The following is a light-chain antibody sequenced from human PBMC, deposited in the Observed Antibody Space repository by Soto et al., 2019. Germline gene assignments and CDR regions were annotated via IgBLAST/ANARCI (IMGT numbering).Light chain of an antibody. CDR2: DAS. V-gene: IGKV3-20*01. Sequence: ESVLTQSPGTLSLSPCDRATLSCRTSQSVSSNYLAWYQQKPGQAPRLLIYDASSRATGIPDRFSGSGSGTDFTLIISRLEPEDFAVYYCQQYGRSPWTFGQGTKVDIK. CDR3: QQYGRSPWT. CDR1: QSVSSNY. J-gene: IGKJ1*01.